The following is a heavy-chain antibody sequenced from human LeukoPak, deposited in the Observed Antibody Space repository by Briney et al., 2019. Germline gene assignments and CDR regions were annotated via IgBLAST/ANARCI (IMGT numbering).Heavy chain of an antibody. CDR1: GFTFSTKS. CDR2: ITADSGTT. CDR3: ASRDYFDY. J-gene: IGHJ4*02. Sequence: GGSLTLSCAVSGFTFSTKSMNWVRQAPGKGLEWVSYITADSGTTYYADSVKGRFTISRDNAKNSLYLQMNSLRDEDTAVYYCASRDYFDYWGQGTLVTVSS. V-gene: IGHV3-48*02.